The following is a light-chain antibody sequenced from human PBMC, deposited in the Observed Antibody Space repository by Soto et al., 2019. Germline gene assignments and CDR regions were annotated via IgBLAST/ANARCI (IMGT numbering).Light chain of an antibody. V-gene: IGLV2-8*01. CDR3: SSYTSSSTGV. CDR1: SSDVGKYDY. Sequence: LTQPPSASGSPGQSVTISCTGTSSDVGKYDYVSWFQHHPGKAPKLIIYEVSKRPSGVPDRFSGSKSGSTASLTVSGLQTEDEADYYCSSYTSSSTGVFGTGTKVTVL. J-gene: IGLJ1*01. CDR2: EVS.